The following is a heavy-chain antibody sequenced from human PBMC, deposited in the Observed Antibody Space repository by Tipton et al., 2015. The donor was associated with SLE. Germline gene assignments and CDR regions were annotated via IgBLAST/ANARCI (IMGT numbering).Heavy chain of an antibody. V-gene: IGHV3-30*04. CDR1: GFKFDDYA. D-gene: IGHD6-19*01. CDR2: ISYDGSNK. Sequence: SLRLSCAASGFKFDDYAMHWVRQAPGKGLEWVAGISYDGSNKYYADSVKGRFTISRDNSKNTLYLQMNSLRAEDTAVYYCARRLGGWYVMDYWGQGTLVTVSS. J-gene: IGHJ4*02. CDR3: ARRLGGWYVMDY.